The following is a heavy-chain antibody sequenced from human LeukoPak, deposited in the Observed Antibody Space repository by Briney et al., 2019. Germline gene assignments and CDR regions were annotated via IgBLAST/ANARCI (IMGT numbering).Heavy chain of an antibody. J-gene: IGHJ3*02. D-gene: IGHD2-2*02. V-gene: IGHV1-46*01. CDR1: GYTFTSYY. CDR2: INPSGGST. CDR3: AREIGYCSSTSCYKRAFDN. Sequence: ASVKVSCKASGYTFTSYYMHWVRQAPGQGLEWMGIINPSGGSTSYAQKFQGRVTMTRDTSTSTVYMELSSLRSEDTAVYYCAREIGYCSSTSCYKRAFDNWGQGTMVTVSS.